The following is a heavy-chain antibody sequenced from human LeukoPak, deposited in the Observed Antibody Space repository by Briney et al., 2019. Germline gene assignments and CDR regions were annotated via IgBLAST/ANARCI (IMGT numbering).Heavy chain of an antibody. J-gene: IGHJ5*02. V-gene: IGHV1-69*13. CDR3: AREVAVAGLYRFDP. Sequence: GASVKVSCKASGGTFSSYAISWVRQAPGQGLEWMGGIIPIFGTANYAQKFQGRVTITADESTSTAYMELSSLRSEDTAVYYCAREVAVAGLYRFDPWGQGTLVTVSS. D-gene: IGHD6-19*01. CDR1: GGTFSSYA. CDR2: IIPIFGTA.